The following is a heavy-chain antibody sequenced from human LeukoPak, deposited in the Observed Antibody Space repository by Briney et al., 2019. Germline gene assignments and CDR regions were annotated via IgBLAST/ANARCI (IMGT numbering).Heavy chain of an antibody. CDR1: GFTFDDYA. V-gene: IGHV3-9*01. Sequence: TGRSLRLPCAASGFTFDDYAMHWVRQAPGKGLEWVSGISWNSGSIGYADSVKGRFTISRDNAKNSLYLQMNSLRAEDTALYYCAKVEGTYYYDSSGSRGAFDIWGQGTMVTVSS. CDR3: AKVEGTYYYDSSGSRGAFDI. J-gene: IGHJ3*02. D-gene: IGHD3-22*01. CDR2: ISWNSGSI.